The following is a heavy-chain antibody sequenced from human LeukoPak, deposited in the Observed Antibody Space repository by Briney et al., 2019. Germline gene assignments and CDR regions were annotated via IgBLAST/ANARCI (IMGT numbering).Heavy chain of an antibody. CDR2: IYSGGST. Sequence: GGSLRLSCVGSGFSFNTYSMNWVRQAPGKGLEWVSVIYSGGSTYYADSVKGRFTISRDNSKNSLYLQMNSLRVEDTAVYYCARTLDYWGQGTLVTVSS. J-gene: IGHJ4*02. V-gene: IGHV3-66*01. CDR1: GFSFNTYS. CDR3: ARTLDY.